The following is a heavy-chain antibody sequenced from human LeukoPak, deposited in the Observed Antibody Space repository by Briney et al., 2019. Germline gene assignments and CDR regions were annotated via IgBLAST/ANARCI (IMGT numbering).Heavy chain of an antibody. D-gene: IGHD3-16*01. V-gene: IGHV3-7*01. CDR1: GFTFSSYW. CDR3: AKDGVDYGASFGAFDI. J-gene: IGHJ3*02. Sequence: GGSLRLSCAASGFTFSSYWMSWVRQAPGKGLEWVANIKQDGSSKYYADSVKGRFTISRDNSKNTLYLQMNSLRAEDTAVYYCAKDGVDYGASFGAFDIWGQGTMVTVSS. CDR2: IKQDGSSK.